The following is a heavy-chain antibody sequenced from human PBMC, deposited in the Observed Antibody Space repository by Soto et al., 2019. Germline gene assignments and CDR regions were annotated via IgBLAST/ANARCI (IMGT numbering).Heavy chain of an antibody. CDR2: IYYSGST. D-gene: IGHD6-13*01. V-gene: IGHV4-59*08. Sequence: SETLSLTCTVSGGSISSYYWSWIRQPPGKGLEWIGYIYYSGSTNYNPSLKSRVTISVDTSKNQFSLKLSSVTAADTAVYYCARHKRYSSSWSAGWSFDYWGQGTLVTVSS. CDR3: ARHKRYSSSWSAGWSFDY. J-gene: IGHJ4*02. CDR1: GGSISSYY.